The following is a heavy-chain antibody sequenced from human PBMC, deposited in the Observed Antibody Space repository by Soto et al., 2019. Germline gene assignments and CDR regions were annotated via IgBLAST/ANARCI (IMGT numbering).Heavy chain of an antibody. J-gene: IGHJ4*02. CDR1: GGSISSSSYY. CDR3: ARSVVVVAATPGYFAC. V-gene: IGHV4-39*01. Sequence: QLQLQESGPGLVKPSATLSLTCTVSGGSISSSSYYWGWIRQPPGKGLEWIGSIYYSGSTYYNPSIKSGVTIYVDASTNQFALKLSSVTAADTGVYYCARSVVVVAATPGYFACWGQGTLVTVSS. CDR2: IYYSGST. D-gene: IGHD2-15*01.